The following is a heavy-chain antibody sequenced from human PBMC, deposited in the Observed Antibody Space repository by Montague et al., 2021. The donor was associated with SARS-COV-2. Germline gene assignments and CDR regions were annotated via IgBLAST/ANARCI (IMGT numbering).Heavy chain of an antibody. V-gene: IGHV4-39*07. CDR2: IYYSGST. Sequence: SETLSLTCTVSGGSISRSTSYWAWIRQPPGKGLEWIGSIYYSGSTYYNPSLKSRVTISVDTSRNQFSLKLTSVTAADTAVYYCARAWRVSQSYGLDIWGQGTMVTVSS. CDR1: GGSISRSTSY. CDR3: ARAWRVSQSYGLDI. D-gene: IGHD3-16*01. J-gene: IGHJ3*02.